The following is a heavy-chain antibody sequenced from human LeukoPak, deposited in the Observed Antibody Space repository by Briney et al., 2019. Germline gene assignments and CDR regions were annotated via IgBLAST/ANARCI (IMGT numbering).Heavy chain of an antibody. Sequence: GGSLRLSCAASEFTFSIYAMSWVRQAPGKGLQWVSSITSRGESAWYVDSVKGRFTITRDNSENTLYLQMHSLRAEDTAVYYCARDRPNYYGSDGHYYRRDGDYWGRGTLVSVSS. CDR3: ARDRPNYYGSDGHYYRRDGDY. J-gene: IGHJ4*02. D-gene: IGHD3-22*01. CDR1: EFTFSIYA. V-gene: IGHV3-23*01. CDR2: ITSRGESA.